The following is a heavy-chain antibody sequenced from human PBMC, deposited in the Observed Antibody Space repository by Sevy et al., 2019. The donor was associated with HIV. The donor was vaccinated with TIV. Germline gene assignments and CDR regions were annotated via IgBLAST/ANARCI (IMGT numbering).Heavy chain of an antibody. Sequence: GGSLRLSCAASGFAFYEYSMSWIRQAPGKGLEWVATLSFGCGKINYADSVKGRFTISRDNSKNSFYLQMDNLRVEDTALYYCAKDGYKPSVGDENYYYYYMDVWGKGTTVTVSS. V-gene: IGHV3-23*01. CDR1: GFAFYEYS. D-gene: IGHD1-20*01. J-gene: IGHJ6*03. CDR2: LSFGCGKI. CDR3: AKDGYKPSVGDENYYYYYMDV.